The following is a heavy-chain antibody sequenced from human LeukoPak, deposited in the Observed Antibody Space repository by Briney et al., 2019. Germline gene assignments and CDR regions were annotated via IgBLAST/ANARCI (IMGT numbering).Heavy chain of an antibody. CDR2: IYYSGST. Sequence: SETLSLTCTVSGGSISSYYWSWIRQPPGKGLEWIGYIYYSGSTNYNPSLKSRVTISVDTSKNQFSLKLGSVTAADTAVYYCARDFSNYYGSGSSRWYYGMDVWGQGTTVTVSS. D-gene: IGHD3-10*01. CDR3: ARDFSNYYGSGSSRWYYGMDV. J-gene: IGHJ6*02. V-gene: IGHV4-59*01. CDR1: GGSISSYY.